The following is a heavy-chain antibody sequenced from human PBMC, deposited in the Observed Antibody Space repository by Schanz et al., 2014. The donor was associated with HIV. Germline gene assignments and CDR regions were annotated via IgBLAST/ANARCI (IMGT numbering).Heavy chain of an antibody. Sequence: EVQVVESGGGLVKPGGSLRLSCAASGFTFSSYSLNWVRQAPGKGLVWVSRIKSDGSSTSYADSVKGRFTISRDNAKNTLYLQMNSLRAEDTAVYYCASLETGATYYYYYYMDVWGQGTTVTVSS. V-gene: IGHV3-74*02. J-gene: IGHJ6*02. CDR3: ASLETGATYYYYYYMDV. CDR2: IKSDGSST. D-gene: IGHD7-27*01. CDR1: GFTFSSYS.